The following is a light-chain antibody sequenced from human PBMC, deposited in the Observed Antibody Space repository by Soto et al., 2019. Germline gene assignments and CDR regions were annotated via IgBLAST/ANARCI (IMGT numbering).Light chain of an antibody. CDR1: QGLVYSDGKNY. V-gene: IGKV2-30*01. CDR2: NVS. Sequence: DVVMTQSPLSLPVTLGQSASISCKSSQGLVYSDGKNYLTWFQQRPGQSPMRLIYNVSKRVSGVPDRFSGRGSGTDFTLKINRVEAEDVGVYYCIQGTHWPRTFGQGTQVEIK. J-gene: IGKJ1*01. CDR3: IQGTHWPRT.